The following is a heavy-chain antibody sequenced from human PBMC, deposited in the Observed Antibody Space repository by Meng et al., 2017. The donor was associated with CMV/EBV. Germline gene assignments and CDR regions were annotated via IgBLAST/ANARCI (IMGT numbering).Heavy chain of an antibody. CDR3: AGLIGYCSSTSCRDP. D-gene: IGHD2-2*01. Sequence: GESLKISCAASGFPFSNYEMNWVRQAPGKGLEWASYISSSGSIMYYADSVKGRFTISRDNAKNSLYLQMNSLRAEDTAVYYCAGLIGYCSSTSCRDPWGQGTLVTVSS. CDR1: GFPFSNYE. CDR2: ISSSGSIM. V-gene: IGHV3-48*03. J-gene: IGHJ5*02.